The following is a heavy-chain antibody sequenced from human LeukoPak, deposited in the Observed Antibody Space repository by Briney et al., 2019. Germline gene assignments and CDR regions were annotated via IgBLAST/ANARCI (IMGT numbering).Heavy chain of an antibody. Sequence: SETLSLTCAVSGYSISSGYYWGWIRQPPGKGLEWIGSIYHSGSTYYNPSLKSRVTIIIDASKNQFSLKLNSVTAADTAVYYCARDPSRSTHPFDYWGQGTLVTVSS. V-gene: IGHV4-38-2*02. CDR2: IYHSGST. CDR1: GYSISSGYY. J-gene: IGHJ4*02. CDR3: ARDPSRSTHPFDY.